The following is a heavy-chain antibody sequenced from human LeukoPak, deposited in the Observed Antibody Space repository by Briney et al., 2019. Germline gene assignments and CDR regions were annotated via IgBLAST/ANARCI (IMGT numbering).Heavy chain of an antibody. D-gene: IGHD6-25*01. CDR3: ARGGPAALGPVDL. J-gene: IGHJ2*01. CDR1: GGSIGSYY. CDR2: IFYSGST. Sequence: PSETLSLTCTGSGGSIGSYYWNWIRQPPGKGLEWIGYIFYSGSTNYNPSLKSRVTISIDTSKNQFSLKLSAVTAADTAVYYCARGGPAALGPVDLWGRGTLVSVSS. V-gene: IGHV4-59*01.